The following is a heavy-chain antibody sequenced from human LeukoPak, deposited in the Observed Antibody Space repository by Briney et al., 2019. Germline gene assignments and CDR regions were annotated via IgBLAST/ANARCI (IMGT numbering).Heavy chain of an antibody. J-gene: IGHJ6*04. V-gene: IGHV3-30*18. Sequence: SGGSLRLSCAGSGFTFSGYGMHRVRQAPGKGLEWVAVISYDGNDKDYADSVKGRFTISRDNSKNTLYLQVNSLRAEDTAVYYCAKGGDYDILTGYRSYYGVDDWGKGTTVTVSS. CDR1: GFTFSGYG. D-gene: IGHD3-9*01. CDR3: AKGGDYDILTGYRSYYGVDD. CDR2: ISYDGNDK.